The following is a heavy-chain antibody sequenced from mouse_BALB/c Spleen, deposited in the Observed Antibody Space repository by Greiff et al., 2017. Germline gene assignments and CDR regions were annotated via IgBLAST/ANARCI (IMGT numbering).Heavy chain of an antibody. D-gene: IGHD2-1*01. CDR2: ISSGGSYT. J-gene: IGHJ4*01. CDR3: TREDGNYPMDY. V-gene: IGHV5-6-4*01. CDR1: GFTFSSYT. Sequence: EVQRVESGGGLVKPGGSLKLSCAASGFTFSSYTMSWVRQTPEKRLEWVATISSGGSYTYYPDSVKGRFTISRDNAKNTLYLQMSSLKSEDTAMYYCTREDGNYPMDYWGQGTSVTVSS.